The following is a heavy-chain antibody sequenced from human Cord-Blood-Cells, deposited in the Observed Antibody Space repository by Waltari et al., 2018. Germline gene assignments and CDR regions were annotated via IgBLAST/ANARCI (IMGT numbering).Heavy chain of an antibody. CDR1: GFTFSSYR. CDR2: ISSSSSYI. J-gene: IGHJ4*02. Sequence: EVQLVESGGGLVKPGGSLRLSCAAPGFTFSSYRMNWVRQAPGKGLEWVSSISSSSSYIYYADSVKGRFTISRDNAKNSLYLQMNSLRAEDTAVYYCARGGPPYGDYWGQGTLVTVSS. CDR3: ARGGPPYGDY. D-gene: IGHD3-10*01. V-gene: IGHV3-21*01.